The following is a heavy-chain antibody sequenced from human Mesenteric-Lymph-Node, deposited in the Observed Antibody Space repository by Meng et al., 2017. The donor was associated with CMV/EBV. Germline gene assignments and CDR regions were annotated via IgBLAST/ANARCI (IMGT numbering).Heavy chain of an antibody. CDR1: GFPFSSYS. CDR3: AKNYYWIDY. CDR2: LSYRSDYI. Sequence: GGSLRLSCAASGFPFSSYSMNWVRQAPGKGLEWVSSLSYRSDYIYYADSVKGRFTISRDNSKNTLYLQMNSLRAEDTAVYYCAKNYYWIDYWGQGTLVTVSS. V-gene: IGHV3-21*04. D-gene: IGHD1-20*01. J-gene: IGHJ4*02.